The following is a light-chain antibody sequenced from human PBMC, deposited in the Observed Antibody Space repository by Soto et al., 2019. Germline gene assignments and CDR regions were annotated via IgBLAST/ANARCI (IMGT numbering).Light chain of an antibody. Sequence: EIVLTQSPATLSLSPGERATLSCRASQSVSSYLAWYQLKPGQAPRLLIYDASNRATGIPARFSGSGSGTDFTLTISSLEPEDFAVYYCQQRSNWPTITFGQGTLLEIK. CDR1: QSVSSY. V-gene: IGKV3-11*01. CDR3: QQRSNWPTIT. J-gene: IGKJ5*01. CDR2: DAS.